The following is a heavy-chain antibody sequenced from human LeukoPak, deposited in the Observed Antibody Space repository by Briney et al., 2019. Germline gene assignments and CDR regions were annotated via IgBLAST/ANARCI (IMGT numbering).Heavy chain of an antibody. Sequence: GGSLRLSCAASGFTFSISAMSWVRQAPGKGLEWVSGISDSGGSTFYADSVKGRFTISRDNSKNILYLRMNSLRADDTAVYYCASNTMIVVVISYYFDYWGQGTLVTVSS. CDR1: GFTFSISA. CDR3: ASNTMIVVVISYYFDY. V-gene: IGHV3-23*01. D-gene: IGHD3-22*01. CDR2: ISDSGGST. J-gene: IGHJ4*02.